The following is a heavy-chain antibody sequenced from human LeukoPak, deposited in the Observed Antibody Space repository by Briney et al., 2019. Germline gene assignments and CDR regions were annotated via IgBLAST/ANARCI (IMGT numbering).Heavy chain of an antibody. V-gene: IGHV1-46*01. CDR3: ASVLTGFYFDY. CDR2: INPSGGST. J-gene: IGHJ4*02. CDR1: GYTFTSYY. D-gene: IGHD7-27*01. Sequence: ASVKVSCKASGYTFTSYYMHWVRQAPGQGLEWMGIINPSGGSTSYAQKFQGRVTMARDTSTSTVYMELSSLRSEDTAVYYCASVLTGFYFDYWGQGTLVTVSS.